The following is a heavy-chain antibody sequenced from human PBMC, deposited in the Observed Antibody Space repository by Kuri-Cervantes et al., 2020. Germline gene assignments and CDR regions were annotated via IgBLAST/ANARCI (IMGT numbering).Heavy chain of an antibody. V-gene: IGHV4-38-2*01. D-gene: IGHD3-10*01. CDR1: GFTFDDYA. CDR3: VVGGFSGSYYDYYYYGMDV. CDR2: IYHSGST. J-gene: IGHJ6*02. Sequence: ESLKISCAASGFTFDDYAMHWIRQPPGKGLEWIGSIYHSGSTYYNPSLKSRVTISVDTSKNQFSLKLSSVTAADTAVYYCVVGGFSGSYYDYYYYGMDVWGQGTTVTVSS.